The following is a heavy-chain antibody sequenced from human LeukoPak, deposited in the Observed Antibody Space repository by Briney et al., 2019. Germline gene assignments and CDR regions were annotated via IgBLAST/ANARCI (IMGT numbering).Heavy chain of an antibody. J-gene: IGHJ4*02. Sequence: ASETLSLTCTVAGGSITTRGFYWAWIRRPPGKGLEWIGSLYDGETNHYNPSLKSRVSISGDTSKHQFPLQLASVTAAATATYYCARRSHSPSASPFWGQGTQVTVSS. D-gene: IGHD3-10*01. CDR3: ARRSHSPSASPF. CDR1: GGSITTRGFY. CDR2: LYDGETN. V-gene: IGHV4-39*01.